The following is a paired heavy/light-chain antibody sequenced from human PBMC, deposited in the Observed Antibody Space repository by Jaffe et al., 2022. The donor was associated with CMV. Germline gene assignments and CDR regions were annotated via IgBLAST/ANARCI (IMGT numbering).Heavy chain of an antibody. V-gene: IGHV3-72*01. Sequence: EVQLVESGGGLVQPGGSLRLSCAASGFSFSDYFIDWVRQAPGKGLEWVSRTRRNGKTDSTEYAASVKGRFTVSRDVSKSSVFLQMNSLKTDDTAVYFCARDNWGSYDYWGQGALVTVSS. CDR1: GFSFSDYF. CDR3: ARDNWGSYDY. J-gene: IGHJ4*02. D-gene: IGHD1-26*01. CDR2: TRRNGKTDST.
Light chain of an antibody. CDR3: MQGSNWPYT. Sequence: DVVMTQSPLSLSVTLGQPASISCRSDQDLLHSNGNTFLNWFQQRPGQSPRRLIYRVFIRDSGVPDRFSGSGSGTDFILNISRVEAEDSGLYYCMQGSNWPYTFGQGTKLEIK. V-gene: IGKV2-30*02. CDR1: QDLLHSNGNTF. CDR2: RVF. J-gene: IGKJ2*01.